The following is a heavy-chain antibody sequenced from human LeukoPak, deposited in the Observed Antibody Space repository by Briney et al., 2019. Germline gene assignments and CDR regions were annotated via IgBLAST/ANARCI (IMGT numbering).Heavy chain of an antibody. D-gene: IGHD3-16*02. J-gene: IGHJ6*02. Sequence: PGGSLRLSCAGSGFTFSSYSMNWVRQAPGKGLEWVSSIRSSSTYIYYADSVKGRFTISRDNAKNSLYLQMNSLRAEDTAVYYCARGAALGDMDVWGQGTTVTVSS. V-gene: IGHV3-21*01. CDR1: GFTFSSYS. CDR2: IRSSSTYI. CDR3: ARGAALGDMDV.